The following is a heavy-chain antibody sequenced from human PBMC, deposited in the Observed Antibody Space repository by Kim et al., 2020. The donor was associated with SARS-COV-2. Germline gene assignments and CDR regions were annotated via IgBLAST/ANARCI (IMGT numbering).Heavy chain of an antibody. CDR1: GFTFSSYA. Sequence: GGSLRLSCAASGFTFSSYAMSWGRQAPGKGLEWVSAISGSGGSTYYADSVKGRFTISRDNSKNTLYLQMNSLIAEDTTVYYCAKDYRLLATDYYYYYGMDVWGQRTTVTVSS. V-gene: IGHV3-23*01. J-gene: IGHJ6*02. CDR3: AKDYRLLATDYYYYYGMDV. D-gene: IGHD2-15*01. CDR2: ISGSGGST.